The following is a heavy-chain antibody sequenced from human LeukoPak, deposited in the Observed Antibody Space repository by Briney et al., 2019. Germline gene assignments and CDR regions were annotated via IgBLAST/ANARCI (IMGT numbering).Heavy chain of an antibody. J-gene: IGHJ4*02. D-gene: IGHD6-19*01. CDR2: ISYDGSNK. Sequence: GGSLRLSCAASGFTFSSYGMHWVRQAPGKGLEWVAVISYDGSNKYYADSVKGRFTISRDNSKNTLYLQMNSLRAEDTAVYYCAKDHQQWPTSNFDIWGQGTLVTVSS. CDR3: AKDHQQWPTSNFDI. V-gene: IGHV3-30*18. CDR1: GFTFSSYG.